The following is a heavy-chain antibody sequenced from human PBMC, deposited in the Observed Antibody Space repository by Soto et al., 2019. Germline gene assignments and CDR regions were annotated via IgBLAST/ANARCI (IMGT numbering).Heavy chain of an antibody. CDR2: INDDGSMT. CDR3: VRLKPGTAAFDY. CDR1: GFTLNSNW. Sequence: GGSLRLSCAASGFTLNSNWMHWVRQAPGKGLVWVSRINDDGSMTNYADSVRGRFTISRDNAKSTLYLQLNSLRAEDTAVYYCVRLKPGTAAFDYWGQGTLVNVSS. V-gene: IGHV3-74*01. J-gene: IGHJ4*02. D-gene: IGHD6-13*01.